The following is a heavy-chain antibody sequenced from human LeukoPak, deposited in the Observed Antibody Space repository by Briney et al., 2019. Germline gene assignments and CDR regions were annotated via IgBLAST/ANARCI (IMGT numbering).Heavy chain of an antibody. CDR2: VFHTGSS. Sequence: KTSETLSLTCAVSGYSISRGYYWGWIRPPPGKGPEWIGSVFHTGSSYYIPSLKSRVTISVDTSKNQFSLEVSSVTAADTAIYYCARGISTTGHDYWGPGTLVTVSS. V-gene: IGHV4-38-2*01. D-gene: IGHD4-11*01. CDR3: ARGISTTGHDY. J-gene: IGHJ4*02. CDR1: GYSISRGYY.